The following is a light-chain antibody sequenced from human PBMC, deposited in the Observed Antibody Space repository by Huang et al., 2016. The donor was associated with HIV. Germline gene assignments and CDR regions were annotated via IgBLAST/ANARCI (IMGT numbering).Light chain of an antibody. CDR3: QHYGNSRWT. V-gene: IGKV3-20*01. J-gene: IGKJ1*01. CDR1: QSVSSNY. Sequence: EIVLTQSPGTLSLSPGERATLSCRASQSVSSNYLAWYQQKPGQAPRLLSYGASSRATGIPDRFSGSGSGTDVTLSISRLEPEDCAVYYCQHYGNSRWTFGLGTKVDIK. CDR2: GAS.